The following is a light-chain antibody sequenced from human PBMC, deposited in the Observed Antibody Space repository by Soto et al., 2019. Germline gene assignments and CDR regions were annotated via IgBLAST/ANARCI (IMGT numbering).Light chain of an antibody. Sequence: QSVLTQPPSVSGAPGQRVTISCTGSTSNIGAGYEVHWYQQVPGTAPKLLVSGHNNRPVEVPDRFFGSKSGTSASLTITGLLAEDEADYYCQSFDSSLGGSGVFGGGTKLTVL. V-gene: IGLV1-40*01. CDR1: TSNIGAGYE. J-gene: IGLJ3*02. CDR3: QSFDSSLGGSGV. CDR2: GHN.